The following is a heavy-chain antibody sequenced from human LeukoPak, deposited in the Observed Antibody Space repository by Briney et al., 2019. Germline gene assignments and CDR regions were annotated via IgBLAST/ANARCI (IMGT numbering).Heavy chain of an antibody. J-gene: IGHJ4*02. CDR3: ARDYTPYYDILTGPRPTDY. CDR1: GFRFNTYW. CDR2: IKQDGSEK. Sequence: GGSLRLSCAASGFRFNTYWMSWVRQAPGKGLEWVANIKQDGSEKYYVDSVKGRFTISRDNAKNSLYLQMNSLRAEDTAVYYCARDYTPYYDILTGPRPTDYWGQGTLVTVSS. V-gene: IGHV3-7*01. D-gene: IGHD3-9*01.